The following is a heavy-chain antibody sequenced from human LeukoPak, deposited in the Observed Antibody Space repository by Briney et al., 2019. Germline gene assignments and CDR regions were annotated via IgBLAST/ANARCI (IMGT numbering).Heavy chain of an antibody. D-gene: IGHD5-18*01. CDR3: ARDGYSYFDY. CDR1: GFTFSSYW. Sequence: GGSLRLSCVVPGFTFSSYWMSWARQAPGKGLEWVAVISYDGSNKYYADSVKGRFTISRDNSKNTLYLQMNSLRAEDTAVYYCARDGYSYFDYWGQGTLVTVSS. J-gene: IGHJ4*02. V-gene: IGHV3-30*03. CDR2: ISYDGSNK.